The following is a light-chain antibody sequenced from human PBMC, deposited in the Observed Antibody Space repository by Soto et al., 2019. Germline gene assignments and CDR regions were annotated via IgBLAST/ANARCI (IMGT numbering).Light chain of an antibody. J-gene: IGLJ3*02. CDR2: EVS. V-gene: IGLV2-14*01. CDR3: SSYTSSILWV. Sequence: QSALTQPASVSGSPGQSITISCTGTSSDVGGYNYVSWYQQHPGKAPKLMIYEVSNRPSGVSNRFSGSKSGNTASLTISGLQAEDEADYYCSSYTSSILWVFGGGPKLTVL. CDR1: SSDVGGYNY.